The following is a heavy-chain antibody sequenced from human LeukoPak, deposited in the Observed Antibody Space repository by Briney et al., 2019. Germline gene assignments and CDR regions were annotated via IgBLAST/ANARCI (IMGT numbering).Heavy chain of an antibody. CDR3: ARGAYGSGSYPSFYFDY. V-gene: IGHV4-34*01. D-gene: IGHD3-10*01. Sequence: SETLSLTCAVYGGSFSGYYWSWIRQPPGKGLEWIGEINHSGSTNYNPSLKSRVTISVDTSKNQFSLKLSSVTAADTAVYYCARGAYGSGSYPSFYFDYWGQGTLVTVSS. CDR2: INHSGST. CDR1: GGSFSGYY. J-gene: IGHJ4*02.